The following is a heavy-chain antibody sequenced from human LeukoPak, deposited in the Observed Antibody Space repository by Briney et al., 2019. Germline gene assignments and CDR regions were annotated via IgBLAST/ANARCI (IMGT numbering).Heavy chain of an antibody. Sequence: GGSLRLSCAASGFTFSSYAMSWVRQAPGKGLEWVSAISGSGGSTYYADSVKGRFTISRDNSKNTLYLQMNSLRAEDTAVYYCASPYDYVWGSYRSGCGYWGQGTLATVSS. D-gene: IGHD3-16*02. CDR2: ISGSGGST. V-gene: IGHV3-23*01. J-gene: IGHJ4*02. CDR1: GFTFSSYA. CDR3: ASPYDYVWGSYRSGCGY.